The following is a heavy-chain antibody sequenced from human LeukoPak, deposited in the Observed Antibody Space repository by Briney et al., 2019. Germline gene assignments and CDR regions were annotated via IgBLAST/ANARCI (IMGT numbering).Heavy chain of an antibody. V-gene: IGHV3-53*01. CDR3: ARARNNYFDY. Sequence: GGSLRLSCETAGFTFSSYVMHWVRRTPGKGLEWVSVIYSGGSPYYADSVKGRFTISRDNSKNTLYLQMNSLRAEDTAVYYCARARNNYFDYWGRGTLVTVSS. J-gene: IGHJ4*02. CDR2: IYSGGSP. CDR1: GFTFSSYV.